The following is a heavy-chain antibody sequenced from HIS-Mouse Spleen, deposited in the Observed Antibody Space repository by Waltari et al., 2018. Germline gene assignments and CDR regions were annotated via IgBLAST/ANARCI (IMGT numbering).Heavy chain of an antibody. CDR3: ARGDTANCGSPFDY. CDR1: GDSVSSNSAA. CDR2: TYYMSKWYN. V-gene: IGHV6-1*01. D-gene: IGHD7-27*01. Sequence: QVQLQQSGPGLVKPSQTLSLTCAISGDSVSSNSAAWNWIRQSPSRGLEWLGRTYYMSKWYNDYAVSVKSRITINPDTSQNQFSLQLNSVTPEDTAVYYCARGDTANCGSPFDYWGQGTLVTVSS. J-gene: IGHJ4*02.